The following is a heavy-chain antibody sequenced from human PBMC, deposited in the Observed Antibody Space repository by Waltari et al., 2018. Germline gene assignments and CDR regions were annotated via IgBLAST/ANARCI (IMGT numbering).Heavy chain of an antibody. J-gene: IGHJ5*02. V-gene: IGHV4-61*02. CDR2: IYTSGST. D-gene: IGHD2-15*01. CDR3: ARGSALADTGSWFDP. Sequence: QVQLQESGPGLVKPSQTLSLTCTVSGGSISSGRYYWTWIRQPAGKGLEWIGRIYTSGSTNYNPSIKSRVTISVDTSKNQFSLKLSSVTAADTAVYYCARGSALADTGSWFDPWGQGTLVTVSS. CDR1: GGSISSGRYY.